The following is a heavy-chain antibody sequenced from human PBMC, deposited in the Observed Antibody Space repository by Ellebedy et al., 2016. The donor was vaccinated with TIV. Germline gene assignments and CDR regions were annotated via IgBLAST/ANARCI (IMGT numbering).Heavy chain of an antibody. V-gene: IGHV1-18*04. CDR2: ISTDNGNT. Sequence: AASVTVSCKPSGYTFTNSGISWVRQAPGHGLEWMGWISTDNGNTHYAQKFQGIVTMTTDTSTNTVYLELRSLRSDDTAVYYCARFLIQHPVEGMDVWGPGTTVTVTS. J-gene: IGHJ6*02. CDR3: ARFLIQHPVEGMDV. D-gene: IGHD5-18*01. CDR1: GYTFTNSG.